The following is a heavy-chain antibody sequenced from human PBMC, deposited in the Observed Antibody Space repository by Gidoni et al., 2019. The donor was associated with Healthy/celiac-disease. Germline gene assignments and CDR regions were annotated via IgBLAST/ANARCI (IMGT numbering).Heavy chain of an antibody. V-gene: IGHV4-38-2*02. CDR3: ARDPGDYDFWRPQEEENWFDP. Sequence: QVQLQESGPGLVKPSETLSLTYTVSGYSISTAYYCGWIRQPPGKGLECIGSIYHSGSTYYNPTLKSRVTISVDTSKNQVSLKLSSVTAADTAVYYWARDPGDYDFWRPQEEENWFDPWGQGTLVTVSS. CDR1: GYSISTAYY. CDR2: IYHSGST. D-gene: IGHD3-3*01. J-gene: IGHJ5*02.